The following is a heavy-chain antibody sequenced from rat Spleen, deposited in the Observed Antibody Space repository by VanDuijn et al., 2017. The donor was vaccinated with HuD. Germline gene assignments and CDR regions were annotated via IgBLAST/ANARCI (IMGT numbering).Heavy chain of an antibody. J-gene: IGHJ4*01. V-gene: IGHV3-1*01. CDR2: IRSSGSS. Sequence: EVQLQESGPGLVKPSQSLSLTCSITGYSITTNYWGWIRKFPGNKMEWIGHIRSSGSSSYNPSLKSRISITRDTSKNQFFLQVNSVTTEDTATYYCAKTTVAYYYVMDAWGQGASVTVSS. CDR1: GYSITTNY. CDR3: AKTTVAYYYVMDA. D-gene: IGHD1-3*01.